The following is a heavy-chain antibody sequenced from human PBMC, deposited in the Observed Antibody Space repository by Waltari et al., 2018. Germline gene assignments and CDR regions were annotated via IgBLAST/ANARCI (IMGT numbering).Heavy chain of an antibody. CDR3: ARVATKTYSSPVPERPYYYGMDV. CDR1: GFTFSRYC. V-gene: IGHV3-74*01. CDR2: INSDGSST. Sequence: EEQLVESGGGLVQPGESLRLSCAASGFTFSRYCMAWVGHAPGKGLVWVSRINSDGSSTIYAEAVKGRFTISRDNAKNTLYVQMNRLRAEDTAVYYCARVATKTYSSPVPERPYYYGMDVWGQGTTVTVSS. D-gene: IGHD6-13*01. J-gene: IGHJ6*02.